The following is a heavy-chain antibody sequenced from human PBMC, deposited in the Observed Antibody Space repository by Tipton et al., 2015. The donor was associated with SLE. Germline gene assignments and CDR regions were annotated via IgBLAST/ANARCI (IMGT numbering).Heavy chain of an antibody. D-gene: IGHD6-13*01. V-gene: IGHV3-23*01. Sequence: SLRLSCAASGFTFSSYAMSWVRQAPGKGLEWVSAISGSGGSTYYADSVKGRFTISRDNSKNTLYLQMNSLRAEDTAVYYCAKDRVFVTTYYYGMDVWGQGTTVTVSS. J-gene: IGHJ6*02. CDR1: GFTFSSYA. CDR3: AKDRVFVTTYYYGMDV. CDR2: ISGSGGST.